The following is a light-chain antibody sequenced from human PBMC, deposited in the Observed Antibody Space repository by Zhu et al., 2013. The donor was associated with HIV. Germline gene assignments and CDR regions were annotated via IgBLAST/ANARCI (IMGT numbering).Light chain of an antibody. CDR2: AAS. V-gene: IGKV3-15*01. CDR1: QSVTNN. CDR3: QQYINWPPT. J-gene: IGKJ1*01. Sequence: EKVMTQSPATLSVSPGERATLSCRASQSVTNNLAWYQEKPGQAPRLLIYAASTRATGVPDRFSGSGSGTEFSLTISRLQSEDFAVYYCQQYINWPPTFGQGTKVEIK.